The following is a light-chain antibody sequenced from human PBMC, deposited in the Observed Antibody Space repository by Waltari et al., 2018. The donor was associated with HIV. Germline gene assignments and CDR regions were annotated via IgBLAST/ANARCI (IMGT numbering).Light chain of an antibody. CDR1: SSDVGAYNY. V-gene: IGLV2-14*03. Sequence: QSALTQPASVSGSPGQSITISCTGTSSDVGAYNYVSWYQQHPGKAPKFRIYDVNKRRSGVSNRFSGSESGSPASLSISGLRAEYEADYYGSSYPSSHTQVFGSGTKVTVL. J-gene: IGLJ1*01. CDR3: SSYPSSHTQV. CDR2: DVN.